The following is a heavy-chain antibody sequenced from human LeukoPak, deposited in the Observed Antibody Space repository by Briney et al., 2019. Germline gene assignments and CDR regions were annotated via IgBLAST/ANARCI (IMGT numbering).Heavy chain of an antibody. CDR3: ARIYGGISYYFDH. V-gene: IGHV3-7*01. CDR1: GFTFSSNW. CDR2: IKQDGSEI. J-gene: IGHJ4*02. Sequence: PGGSLRLSCAASGFTFSSNWMSWVRQAPGKGLEWVGNIKQDGSEIYYVDSVKGRFTISRDNAKNSLYLQMNSLRAEDTAVYYCARIYGGISYYFDHWGQGTLVTVSS. D-gene: IGHD4-23*01.